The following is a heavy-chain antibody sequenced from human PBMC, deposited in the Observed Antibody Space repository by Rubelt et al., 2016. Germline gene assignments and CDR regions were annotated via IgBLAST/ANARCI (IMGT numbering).Heavy chain of an antibody. J-gene: IGHJ3*02. CDR3: ARDSVRYSYGGDAFDI. D-gene: IGHD5-18*01. V-gene: IGHV3-53*05. CDR2: SGGST. Sequence: SGGSTYYADSVKGRFTISRDNSKNTLYLQMNSLRAEDTAVYYCARDSVRYSYGGDAFDIWGQGTMVTVSS.